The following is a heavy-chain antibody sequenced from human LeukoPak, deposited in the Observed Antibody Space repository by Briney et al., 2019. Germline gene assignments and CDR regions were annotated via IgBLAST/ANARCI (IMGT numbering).Heavy chain of an antibody. D-gene: IGHD2-15*01. V-gene: IGHV4-59*02. J-gene: IGHJ5*02. CDR3: ARGYCSDDICPVFPS. CDR2: ISYNERM. Sequence: SETLSLTCSVSGVSVTSYYWNWVRQRPGKGLEWIGYISYNERMDYGPTLKSRVTMSLDTSKNQFPLKLTSVTAADTGVYYCARGYCSDDICPVFPSWGQGTLVTVSS. CDR1: GVSVTSYY.